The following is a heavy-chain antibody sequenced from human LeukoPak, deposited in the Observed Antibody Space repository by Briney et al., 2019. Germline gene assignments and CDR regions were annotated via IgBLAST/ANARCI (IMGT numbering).Heavy chain of an antibody. Sequence: GGSLRLSCAASGFTFSSYEMNWVRQAPGKGLEWVSYISSSGSTIYYADSVKGRFTISRDNAKNSLYLQMNSLRAEDTAVYYCAANDGYNYYFDYWGQGTLVTVSS. CDR3: AANDGYNYYFDY. J-gene: IGHJ4*02. D-gene: IGHD5-24*01. CDR2: ISSSGSTI. CDR1: GFTFSSYE. V-gene: IGHV3-48*03.